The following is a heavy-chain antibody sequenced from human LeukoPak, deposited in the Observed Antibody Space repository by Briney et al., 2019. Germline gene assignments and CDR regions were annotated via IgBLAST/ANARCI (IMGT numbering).Heavy chain of an antibody. V-gene: IGHV1-2*02. D-gene: IGHD6-19*01. CDR3: ARVGSSGWYVHPTLDY. J-gene: IGHJ4*02. CDR2: INPNSGDT. Sequence: ASVKVSCKASRYTFTGYYMHWVRQAPGQGLEWMGWINPNSGDTNYAQKFQGRVTVTRDTSISTAYMELSWLSTDDTAVYYCARVGSSGWYVHPTLDYWGQGTLVTVSS. CDR1: RYTFTGYY.